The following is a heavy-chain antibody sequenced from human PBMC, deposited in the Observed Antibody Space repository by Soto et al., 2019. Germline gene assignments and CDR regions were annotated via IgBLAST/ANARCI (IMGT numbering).Heavy chain of an antibody. CDR3: ARVLFGRGNWFDP. J-gene: IGHJ5*02. CDR1: GGSISSYY. CDR2: IYDSGST. D-gene: IGHD3-3*01. V-gene: IGHV4-59*01. Sequence: SETLSLTCTVSGGSISSYYWSWIRQPPGKGLEWIGYIYDSGSTDYNPSLKSRVTISVDTSKNQFSLKLSSVTAADTAVYYCARVLFGRGNWFDPWGQGTLVTVS.